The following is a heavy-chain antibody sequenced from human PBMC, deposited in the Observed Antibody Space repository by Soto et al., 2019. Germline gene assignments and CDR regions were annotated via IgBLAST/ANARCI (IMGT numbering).Heavy chain of an antibody. Sequence: QVHLQESGPGLVKPSETLSLTCTVSGGSISGHYWSWIRQPPGKGLEWIGYIYYSGSTNYNPALKSRVTISVETSKNQFSLTLISVTAADTAVYYCAREMWPQLWPPGGRLDPWGQGTLVTVSS. CDR1: GGSISGHY. CDR3: AREMWPQLWPPGGRLDP. D-gene: IGHD5-18*01. CDR2: IYYSGST. J-gene: IGHJ5*02. V-gene: IGHV4-59*11.